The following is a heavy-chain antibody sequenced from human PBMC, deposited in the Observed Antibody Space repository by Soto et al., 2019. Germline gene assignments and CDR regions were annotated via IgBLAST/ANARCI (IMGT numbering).Heavy chain of an antibody. Sequence: SETLSLTCTFYVVSFSGYFWNWIRHSPGKGLEWIGKVNHDGRNNYNPSLKSRVTISMDMSKNQLSLKLTSVTAADTAVYYCARGGRSEWKVAFALWGHGTRVTLSS. CDR1: VVSFSGYF. CDR3: ARGGRSEWKVAFAL. D-gene: IGHD3-10*01. CDR2: VNHDGRN. V-gene: IGHV4-34*01. J-gene: IGHJ3*01.